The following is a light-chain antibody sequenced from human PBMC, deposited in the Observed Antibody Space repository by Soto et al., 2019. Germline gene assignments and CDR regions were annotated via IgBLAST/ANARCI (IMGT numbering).Light chain of an antibody. CDR3: QQYGSSPWT. J-gene: IGKJ1*01. V-gene: IGKV3-20*01. CDR2: GAS. CDR1: QSVSSSY. Sequence: EIVLTQSPGTLSLSPGERATLSCRASQSVSSSYLAWYQQKPGQAPRLLIYGASSRASGIPDRFSGGGSGTDFNLTISRPEPQEVAEYCGQQYGSSPWTVGQGTKGEVK.